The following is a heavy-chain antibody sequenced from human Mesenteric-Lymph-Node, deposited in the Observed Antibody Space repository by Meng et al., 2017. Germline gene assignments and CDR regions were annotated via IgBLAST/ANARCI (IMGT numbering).Heavy chain of an antibody. Sequence: QVQLVQSGAEVKKPGASGKVSCKASGYTFTSYGISWVRQAPGQGLEWMGGIIPIFGTANYAQKFQGRVTITADESTSTAYMELSSLRSEDTAVYYCAREPGIAAAGREDWFDPWGQGTLVTVSS. D-gene: IGHD6-13*01. J-gene: IGHJ5*02. CDR1: GYTFTSYG. CDR2: IIPIFGTA. V-gene: IGHV1-69*13. CDR3: AREPGIAAAGREDWFDP.